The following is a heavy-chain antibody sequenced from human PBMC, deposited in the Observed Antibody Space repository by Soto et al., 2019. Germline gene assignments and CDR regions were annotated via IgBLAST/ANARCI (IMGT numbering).Heavy chain of an antibody. CDR1: GGSISSYY. CDR2: IYYSGST. CDR3: AREAATQLYDAFDI. V-gene: IGHV4-59*01. Sequence: SETLSLTCTVSGGSISSYYWSWIRQPPGKGLEWIGYIYYSGSTNYNPSLKSRVTISVDTSKNQFSLKLSSVTAADTAVYYCAREAATQLYDAFDIWGQGTIVTVSS. D-gene: IGHD6-25*01. J-gene: IGHJ3*02.